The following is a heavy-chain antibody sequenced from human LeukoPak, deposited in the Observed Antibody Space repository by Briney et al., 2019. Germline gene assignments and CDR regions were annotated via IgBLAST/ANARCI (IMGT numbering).Heavy chain of an antibody. CDR3: ARGRSGRATIFGVVISAYGSGSYRFDY. D-gene: IGHD3-3*01. V-gene: IGHV1-8*01. CDR2: MNPNSGNT. CDR1: GYTFTSYD. Sequence: GASVKVSCKASGYTFTSYDINWVRQATGQGLEWMGWMNPNSGNTGYAQKFQGRVTMHRNTSISTAYMELSSLRSEDTAVYYCARGRSGRATIFGVVISAYGSGSYRFDYWGQGTLVTVSS. J-gene: IGHJ4*02.